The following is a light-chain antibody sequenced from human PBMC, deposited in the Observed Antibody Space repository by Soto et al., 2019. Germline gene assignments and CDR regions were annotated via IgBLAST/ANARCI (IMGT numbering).Light chain of an antibody. CDR3: QQSDSTPLT. CDR2: AAS. CDR1: QSISSY. Sequence: DIQMTQSPSSLSASVGDRVTITCRASQSISSYLNWYQQKPGKAPKLLIYAASSLQRGVPSRFSGSGSGTDFTLTISSLQPADFATYYCQQSDSTPLTFGPGTKVDI. V-gene: IGKV1-39*01. J-gene: IGKJ3*01.